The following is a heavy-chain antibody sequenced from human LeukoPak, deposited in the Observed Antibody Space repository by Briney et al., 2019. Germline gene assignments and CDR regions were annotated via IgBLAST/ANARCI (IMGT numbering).Heavy chain of an antibody. J-gene: IGHJ4*02. CDR1: GFTFINAW. CDR3: TTDGVGIEGATFDY. D-gene: IGHD1-26*01. Sequence: GGSLRLSCAASGFTFINAWMAWVRQAPGKGLEWVGRIKAKPHGGTTDYAAPVKGRFTISRDDSKNTLYLQMNSLKTEDTAVYYCTTDGVGIEGATFDYWGQGILVTVSS. V-gene: IGHV3-15*01. CDR2: IKAKPHGGTT.